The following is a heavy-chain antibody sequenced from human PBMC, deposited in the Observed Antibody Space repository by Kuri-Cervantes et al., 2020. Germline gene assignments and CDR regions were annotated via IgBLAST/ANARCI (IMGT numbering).Heavy chain of an antibody. Sequence: ASVKVSCKASGYTFTTYGITWMRQVTGQGLEWLGNIRTYNGNTNYAEEFQGRVTMTTDTSTSTAYMELSSLRSEDTAVYYCARRGGYVGDQNWFDPWGQGTLVTVSS. CDR3: ARRGGYVGDQNWFDP. V-gene: IGHV1-18*01. J-gene: IGHJ5*02. D-gene: IGHD3-16*01. CDR2: IRTYNGNT. CDR1: GYTFTTYG.